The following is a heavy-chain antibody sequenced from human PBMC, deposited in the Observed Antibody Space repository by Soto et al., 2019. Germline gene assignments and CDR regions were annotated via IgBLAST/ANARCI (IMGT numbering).Heavy chain of an antibody. CDR2: IWYDGSNK. D-gene: IGHD6-13*01. CDR1: GFTFSSYG. Sequence: QVQLVESGGGVVQPGRSLRLSCAASGFTFSSYGMHWVRQAPGKGLEWVAVIWYDGSNKYYADSVKGRFTISRDNSKNTLYLQMNSLRAEDTAVYYCARDSGLSAAADAAEYFQHWGQGTLVIVSS. CDR3: ARDSGLSAAADAAEYFQH. V-gene: IGHV3-33*01. J-gene: IGHJ1*01.